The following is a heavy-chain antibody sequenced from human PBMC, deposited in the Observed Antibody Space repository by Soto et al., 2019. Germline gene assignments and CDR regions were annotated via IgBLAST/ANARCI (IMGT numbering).Heavy chain of an antibody. Sequence: QEQLVQSGAEVKKPGSSVKVSCKASGGTFSSYAISWVRQAPGQGLEWMGGIIPIFGTANYAQKFQGRVTITADESTSTAYMELSSLRSEDTAVYYCARSYWNYYGSGSYYLNWFDPWGQGTLVTVSS. D-gene: IGHD3-10*01. CDR2: IIPIFGTA. V-gene: IGHV1-69*01. CDR1: GGTFSSYA. J-gene: IGHJ5*02. CDR3: ARSYWNYYGSGSYYLNWFDP.